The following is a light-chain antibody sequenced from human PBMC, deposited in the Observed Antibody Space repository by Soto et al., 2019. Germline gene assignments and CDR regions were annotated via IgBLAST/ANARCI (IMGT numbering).Light chain of an antibody. Sequence: QSVLTQTPSASGTPGQRVTISCSGSNSNMGRNYVYWYQQVPGTAPKLLIYRNDVRPSGVPDRFTGSKSGTSASLAISGRRSEDEADYYCAVWDNSLNGVSFGGGTKLTVL. V-gene: IGLV1-47*01. CDR1: NSNMGRNY. CDR2: RND. CDR3: AVWDNSLNGVS. J-gene: IGLJ2*01.